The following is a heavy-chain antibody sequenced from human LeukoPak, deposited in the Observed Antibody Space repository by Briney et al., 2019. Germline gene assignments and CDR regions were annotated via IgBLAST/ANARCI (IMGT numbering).Heavy chain of an antibody. CDR3: ARDPSEAEAMVTFDY. Sequence: PSETLSLTCTVSGGSISSSSNYWGWIRQPPGKGLEWIGSIYYSGSTYYNPSLKSRVTISVDTSKNQFSLKLSSVTAADTAVYYCARDPSEAEAMVTFDYWGQGTLVTVSS. V-gene: IGHV4-39*07. CDR1: GGSISSSSNY. J-gene: IGHJ4*02. D-gene: IGHD5-18*01. CDR2: IYYSGST.